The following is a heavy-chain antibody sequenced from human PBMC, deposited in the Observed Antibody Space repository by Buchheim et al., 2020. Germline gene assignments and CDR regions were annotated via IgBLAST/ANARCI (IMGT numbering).Heavy chain of an antibody. CDR3: TTDPFIVVVSRHNYYGVDV. Sequence: EVQLVESGGALVKPGLSLRLSCAASGFTFTDAWMNWVRQAPGKGLEWVGRIKSKVDGGTTDYAAPVKGRFSISRDDSKKSLYLQMNSLKAEDTAVYYCTTDPFIVVVSRHNYYGVDVWGQGTT. CDR2: IKSKVDGGTT. J-gene: IGHJ6*02. V-gene: IGHV3-15*07. D-gene: IGHD2-2*01. CDR1: GFTFTDAW.